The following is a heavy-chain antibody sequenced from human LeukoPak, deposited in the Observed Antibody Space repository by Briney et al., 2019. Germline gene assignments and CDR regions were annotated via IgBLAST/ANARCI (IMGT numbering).Heavy chain of an antibody. J-gene: IGHJ4*02. V-gene: IGHV4-61*05. CDR1: GGFISSSSYY. Sequence: SETLSLTCTVSGGFISSSSYYWGWIRQPPGRGLEWLGYIYYSGSTNYNPSLKSRVTISVDTSKNQFSLKLSSVTAADTAVYYCARLESGWPPAIDYWGQGTLVTVSS. CDR2: IYYSGST. CDR3: ARLESGWPPAIDY. D-gene: IGHD6-19*01.